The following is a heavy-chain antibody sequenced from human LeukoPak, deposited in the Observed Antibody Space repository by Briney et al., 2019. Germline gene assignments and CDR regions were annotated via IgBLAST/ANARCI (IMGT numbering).Heavy chain of an antibody. CDR2: IYYSGST. CDR3: ATEGYSSSPPPFDH. D-gene: IGHD6-13*01. Sequence: SQTLPLTCSVSGGAISSGDYYGSWSCQPPGKGRGWIGYIYYSGSTHYNPSLKSRVTISVDPSKNQFSLQLSSVPAADTAVYYCATEGYSSSPPPFDHWGQGALVTVSS. V-gene: IGHV4-30-4*01. J-gene: IGHJ4*02. CDR1: GGAISSGDYY.